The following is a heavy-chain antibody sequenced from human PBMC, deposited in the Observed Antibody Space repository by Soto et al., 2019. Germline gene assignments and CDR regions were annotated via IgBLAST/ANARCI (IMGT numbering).Heavy chain of an antibody. D-gene: IGHD5-18*01. V-gene: IGHV4-59*01. CDR3: ARTKRGYSYGPDYYYYYMDV. CDR1: GGSISSYY. Sequence: PSETLSLTCTVSGGSISSYYWSWIRQPPGKGLEWIGYIYYSGSTNYNPSLKSRVTISVDTSKNQFSLKLSSVTAADTAVYYCARTKRGYSYGPDYYYYYMDVWGKGTTVTVSS. CDR2: IYYSGST. J-gene: IGHJ6*03.